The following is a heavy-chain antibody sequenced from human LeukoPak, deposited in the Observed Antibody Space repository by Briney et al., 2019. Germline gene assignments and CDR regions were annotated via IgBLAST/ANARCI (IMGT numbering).Heavy chain of an antibody. CDR2: INFSGGST. V-gene: IGHV1-46*01. Sequence: ASVKVSCKASGYTFTSYYMHWVRQAPGQGLEWMGIINFSGGSTSYAQKFQGRVTMTRDTSTSTVYMELSSLRSEDTAVYYCAREAPQYAFDIWGQGTMVTVSS. CDR3: AREAPQYAFDI. J-gene: IGHJ3*02. CDR1: GYTFTSYY.